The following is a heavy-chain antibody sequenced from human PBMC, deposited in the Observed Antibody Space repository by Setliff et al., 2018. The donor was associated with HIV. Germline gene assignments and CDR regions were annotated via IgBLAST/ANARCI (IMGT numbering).Heavy chain of an antibody. J-gene: IGHJ6*03. V-gene: IGHV4-31*03. CDR1: GGSISTGDYY. Sequence: PSETLSLTCTVSGGSISTGDYYWAWIRHYPGKGLEWIGYIFYKGSTFYNPSLKSRVSISVLRSTDQFFLRLNSVTAADTAVYYCARGDGTKYYYYYYMDVWGKGTTVTVSS. D-gene: IGHD1-7*01. CDR3: ARGDGTKYYYYYYMDV. CDR2: IFYKGST.